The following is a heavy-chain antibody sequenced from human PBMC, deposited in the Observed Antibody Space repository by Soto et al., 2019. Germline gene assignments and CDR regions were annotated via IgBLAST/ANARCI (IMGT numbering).Heavy chain of an antibody. CDR3: AKVSVLEWLVLVFGAFDI. V-gene: IGHV3-23*01. J-gene: IGHJ3*02. CDR2: ISGSGGST. D-gene: IGHD6-19*01. Sequence: GGSLRLSCAASGFTFSSYAMSWVRQAPGKGLEWVSAISGSGGSTYYADSVKGRFTISRDNSKNTLYLQMNSLRAEDTAVYYCAKVSVLEWLVLVFGAFDIWGQGTMVTVSS. CDR1: GFTFSSYA.